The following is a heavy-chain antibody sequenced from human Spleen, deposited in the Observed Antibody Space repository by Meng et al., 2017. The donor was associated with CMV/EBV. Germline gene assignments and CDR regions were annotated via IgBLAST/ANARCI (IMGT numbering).Heavy chain of an antibody. CDR3: ARHGDTMVSGRAFDI. D-gene: IGHD3-10*01. J-gene: IGHJ3*02. V-gene: IGHV3-21*01. CDR2: ISSSSSYI. Sequence: GGSLRLSCAASGFTFSSYSMNWVRQAPGKGLEWVSSISSSSSYIYYADSVKGRFTISRDNAKNSLYLQMNSLRAEDTAVYYCARHGDTMVSGRAFDIWGQGTMVTVSS. CDR1: GFTFSSYS.